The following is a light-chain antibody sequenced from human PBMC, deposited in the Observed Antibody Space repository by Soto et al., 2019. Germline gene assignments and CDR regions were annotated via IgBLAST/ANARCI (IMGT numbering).Light chain of an antibody. CDR3: TSYTGTHTVV. Sequence: QSVLTQPASVSGSPGQSITISCTGSDVGRYNYVSWYQQHPGKAPKLMIYAVTNRPSGVSNRFSASKSGTTASLTISGLQADDEADYFCTSYTGTHTVVFGGGTQLTVL. J-gene: IGLJ2*01. CDR2: AVT. CDR1: DVGRYNY. V-gene: IGLV2-14*01.